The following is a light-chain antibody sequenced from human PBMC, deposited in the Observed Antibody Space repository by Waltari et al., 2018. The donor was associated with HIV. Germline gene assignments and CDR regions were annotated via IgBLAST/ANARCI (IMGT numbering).Light chain of an antibody. CDR1: SGHSGYA. J-gene: IGLJ3*02. V-gene: IGLV4-69*01. Sequence: QLVLPQSPSASASLGASVKLTCTLNSGHSGYAIAWHQQQPGKGPRFLIKVNSDGTHIKGDGIPDRFAGSASGAERYLTSSSVQSEDESDYYCQTWGTDNRVFGGGTKLTVL. CDR2: VNSDGTH. CDR3: QTWGTDNRV.